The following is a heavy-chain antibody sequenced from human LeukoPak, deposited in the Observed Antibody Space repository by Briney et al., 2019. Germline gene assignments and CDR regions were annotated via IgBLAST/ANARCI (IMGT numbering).Heavy chain of an antibody. CDR1: GFPFNAYY. Sequence: GSLGLSFAASGFPFNAYYMSWIRPAPGKNLEWLSYITDDSGTTRYADSVKGRFTISRDNAQNSLFLQMNSLRAEDTAMYFCARGYRTFDYWGQGTLVTVSS. CDR3: ARGYRTFDY. D-gene: IGHD5-18*01. J-gene: IGHJ4*02. CDR2: ITDDSGTT. V-gene: IGHV3-11*04.